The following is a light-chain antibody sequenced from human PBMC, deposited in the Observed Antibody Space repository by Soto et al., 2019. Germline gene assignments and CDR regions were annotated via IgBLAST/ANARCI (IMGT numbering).Light chain of an antibody. V-gene: IGLV2-14*03. CDR2: DVS. J-gene: IGLJ3*02. CDR3: SSYTTSTTGV. CDR1: SSDVGAYNY. Sequence: SVLTQPASVSGSPGQSITISCTGTSSDVGAYNYVSWFQHHPGKAPRLIIYDVSNRPSGVSNRFSGSKSGNTASLTISGLQAEDEVDYYCSSYTTSTTGVFGGGTKLTVL.